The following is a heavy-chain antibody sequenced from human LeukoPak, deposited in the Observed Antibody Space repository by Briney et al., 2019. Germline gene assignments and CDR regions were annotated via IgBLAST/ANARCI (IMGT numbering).Heavy chain of an antibody. V-gene: IGHV3-30*18. D-gene: IGHD3-22*01. CDR2: ISYDGSNK. J-gene: IGHJ4*02. Sequence: WGSLRLSCAASGFTFSSYGMHWVRQAPGKGLEWVAVISYDGSNKYYADSVKGRFTISRDNSKNTLYLQMNSLRAEDTAVYYCAKGVLSSGFDYWGQGTLVTVSS. CDR1: GFTFSSYG. CDR3: AKGVLSSGFDY.